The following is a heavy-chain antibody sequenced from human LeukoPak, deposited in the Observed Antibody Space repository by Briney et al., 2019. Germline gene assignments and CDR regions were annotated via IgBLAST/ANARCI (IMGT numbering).Heavy chain of an antibody. Sequence: GGSLRLSCAASGFTFSSYEVNWVRQAPGEWLEWVSYISSSGSTIYYADSVTRRFTISRDTAPNSLHLQMNSLRAEDTAVYYCARDAYYYGSGSYPYWGQGTLVTVSS. CDR1: GFTFSSYE. D-gene: IGHD3-10*01. CDR3: ARDAYYYGSGSYPY. V-gene: IGHV3-48*03. CDR2: ISSSGSTI. J-gene: IGHJ4*02.